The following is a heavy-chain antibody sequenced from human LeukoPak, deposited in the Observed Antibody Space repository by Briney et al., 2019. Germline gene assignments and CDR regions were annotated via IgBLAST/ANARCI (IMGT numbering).Heavy chain of an antibody. CDR1: GFTFSSYA. Sequence: GRSLRPPCAASGFTFSSYAMHWVRQAPGKGLEWVAVISYDGSNKYYADSVKGRFTISRDNSKNTLYLQMNSLRAEDTAVYYCARDFADGPLDWGQGTLVTVSS. CDR2: ISYDGSNK. V-gene: IGHV3-30*04. CDR3: ARDFADGPLD. J-gene: IGHJ4*02.